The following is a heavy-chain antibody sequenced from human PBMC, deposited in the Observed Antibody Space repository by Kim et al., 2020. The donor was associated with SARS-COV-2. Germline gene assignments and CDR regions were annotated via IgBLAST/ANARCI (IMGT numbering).Heavy chain of an antibody. D-gene: IGHD2-21*01. V-gene: IGHV3-64D*06. CDR3: VKVDKYSPVPSFDY. J-gene: IGHJ4*02. Sequence: ADSVKGRFGIARDNSKNTLYLQMSSLRAEDTAVYYCVKVDKYSPVPSFDYWGQGTLVTVSS.